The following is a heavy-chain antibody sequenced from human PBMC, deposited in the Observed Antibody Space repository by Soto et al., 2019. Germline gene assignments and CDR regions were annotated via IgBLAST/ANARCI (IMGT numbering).Heavy chain of an antibody. J-gene: IGHJ3*02. CDR3: ARAPTGYYDSSGYYPRDAFDI. V-gene: IGHV4-4*07. Sequence: QVQLQESGPGLVKPSGTMSLTCTVSGGSISSYYWIWIGQPAGKGLEWIGRIYTSGSTNYNPSLKSRVTMSVDTSKNQFSLKLSSVTAADTAVYYCARAPTGYYDSSGYYPRDAFDIWGQGTMVTVSS. D-gene: IGHD3-22*01. CDR1: GGSISSYY. CDR2: IYTSGST.